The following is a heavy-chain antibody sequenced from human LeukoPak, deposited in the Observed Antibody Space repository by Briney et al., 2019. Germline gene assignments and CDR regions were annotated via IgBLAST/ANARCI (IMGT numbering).Heavy chain of an antibody. D-gene: IGHD3-10*01. CDR2: IYHSGST. V-gene: IGHV4-38-2*02. CDR3: ARDDYTYYYGSGSRAALDY. Sequence: SETLSLTCTVSGYSISSGYYWGWIRQPPGKGLEWIGSIYHSGSTNYNPSLKSRVTISVDTSKNQFSLKLSSVTAADTAVYYCARDDYTYYYGSGSRAALDYWGQGTLVTVSS. CDR1: GYSISSGYY. J-gene: IGHJ4*02.